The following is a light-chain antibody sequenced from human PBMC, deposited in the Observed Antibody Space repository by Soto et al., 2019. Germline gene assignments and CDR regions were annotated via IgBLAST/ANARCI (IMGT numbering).Light chain of an antibody. CDR1: QSILYSSNNKNH. Sequence: DIVMTQSPDSLAVSLGERATINCKSSQSILYSSNNKNHLAWYQQKAGQPPKLLIYWASTRESGVPDRFSGSGSGTDFTLTISSLQAEDVAVYYCQQYYTTALTFGQGTKVEIK. J-gene: IGKJ1*01. CDR2: WAS. V-gene: IGKV4-1*01. CDR3: QQYYTTALT.